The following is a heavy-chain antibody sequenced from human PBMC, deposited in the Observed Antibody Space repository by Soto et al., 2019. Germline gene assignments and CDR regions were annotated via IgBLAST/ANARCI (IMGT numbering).Heavy chain of an antibody. CDR2: IYYSGST. CDR3: ARWGVVVAADYYDSSAGGFAY. Sequence: SETLSLTCTVSGGSISSYYWSWIRQPPGKGLEWIGYIYYSGSTNYNPSLKSRVTISVDTSKNQFSLKLSSVTAADTAVYYCARWGVVVAADYYDSSAGGFAYWGQGTLVTVSS. CDR1: GGSISSYY. D-gene: IGHD3-22*01. J-gene: IGHJ4*02. V-gene: IGHV4-59*08.